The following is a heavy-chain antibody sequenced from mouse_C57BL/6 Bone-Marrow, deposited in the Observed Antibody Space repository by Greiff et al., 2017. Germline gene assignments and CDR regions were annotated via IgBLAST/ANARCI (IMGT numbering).Heavy chain of an antibody. CDR2: INPSNGGT. CDR1: GYTFTSYW. J-gene: IGHJ3*01. CDR3: ARSKYYGRIAWFAY. D-gene: IGHD1-1*01. V-gene: IGHV1-53*01. Sequence: QVQLQQPGTELVKPGASVKLSCKASGYTFTSYWLHWVTQRPVPGLAWIGNINPSNGGTNYNEKFKSKATLTVDKSSSTAYMQLSSLTSEDSAVYYCARSKYYGRIAWFAYWGQGTLVTVSA.